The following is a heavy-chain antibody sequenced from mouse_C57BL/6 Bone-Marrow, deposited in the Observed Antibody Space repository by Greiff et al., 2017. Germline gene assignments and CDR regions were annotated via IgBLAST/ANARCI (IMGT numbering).Heavy chain of an antibody. V-gene: IGHV1-7*01. CDR2: FNPSSGYT. CDR3: SEQGFAY. J-gene: IGHJ3*01. CDR1: GYTFTSYW. Sequence: VQRVESGAELAKPGASVKLSCKASGYTFTSYWMHWVKQRPGQGLEWIGYFNPSSGYTKYNQKFKDKATLTADKSSSTAYMQLSSLTYEDSAVXYSSEQGFAYWGQGTLVTVSA.